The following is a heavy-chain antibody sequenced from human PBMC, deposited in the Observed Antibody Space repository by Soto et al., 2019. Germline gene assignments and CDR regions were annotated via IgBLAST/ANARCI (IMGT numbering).Heavy chain of an antibody. CDR2: LSRGGGTT. CDR3: AKDVQWELIDAFDI. V-gene: IGHV3-23*01. J-gene: IGHJ3*02. Sequence: GGSLRLSCAASGFTFSSHGMSWVRQVPGKGLEWIAGLSRGGGTTYYADSVKGRFTISRDNSKNTLYLQMNSLRAEDTAVYYCAKDVQWELIDAFDIWGQGTMVTVSS. D-gene: IGHD1-26*01. CDR1: GFTFSSHG.